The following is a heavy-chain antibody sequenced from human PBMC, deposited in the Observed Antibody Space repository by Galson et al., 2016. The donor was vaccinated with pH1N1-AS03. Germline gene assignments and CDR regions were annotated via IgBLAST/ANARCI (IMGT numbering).Heavy chain of an antibody. J-gene: IGHJ4*02. Sequence: SLRLSCAVSGLSVAKNYMSWVRQAPGKGLEWVSSIYTGGDAFYTDYVRGRFTISRDDSKNTLYLQMNSLRAADTAMYYCARVDSSTYSDGWVPFDHWGQGTLVTVSS. CDR2: IYTGGDA. D-gene: IGHD5-24*01. CDR3: ARVDSSTYSDGWVPFDH. V-gene: IGHV3-53*01. CDR1: GLSVAKNY.